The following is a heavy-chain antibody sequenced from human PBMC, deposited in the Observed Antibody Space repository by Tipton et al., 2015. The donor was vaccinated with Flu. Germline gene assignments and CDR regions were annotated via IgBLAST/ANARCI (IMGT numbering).Heavy chain of an antibody. CDR1: GGSISSSSYY. CDR3: AREWGDAFDI. CDR2: IYYSGST. Sequence: TLSLTCTVSGGSISSSSYYWGWIRQPPGKGLEWIGSIYYSGSTYYNPSLKSRVTISVDTSKNQFSLKLSSVTAADTAVYYYAREWGDAFDIWGQGTMVTVSS. J-gene: IGHJ3*02. D-gene: IGHD3-16*01. V-gene: IGHV4-39*07.